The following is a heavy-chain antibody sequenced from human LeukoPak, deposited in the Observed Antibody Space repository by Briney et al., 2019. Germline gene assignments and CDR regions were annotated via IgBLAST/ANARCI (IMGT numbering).Heavy chain of an antibody. J-gene: IGHJ3*02. D-gene: IGHD3-22*01. CDR3: AREGRYYYDSSGTFPDAFDI. CDR2: IIPIFGTA. CDR1: GGTFSSYA. Sequence: ASVKVSCKASGGTFSSYAISWVRQAPGQGLEWMGGIIPIFGTANYAQKFQGRVTITADESTSTAYMELSSLRSEDTAVYYCAREGRYYYDSSGTFPDAFDIWGQGTMVTVSS. V-gene: IGHV1-69*13.